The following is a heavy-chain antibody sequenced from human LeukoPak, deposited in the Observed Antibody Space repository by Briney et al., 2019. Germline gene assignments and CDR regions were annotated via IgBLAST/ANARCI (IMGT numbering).Heavy chain of an antibody. J-gene: IGHJ4*02. D-gene: IGHD6-13*01. CDR3: ASRGSIAAAGTEFDY. CDR1: GGSISGYS. CDR2: TYYSGDT. V-gene: IGHV4-59*01. Sequence: SETLSLTCTVSGGSISGYSWSWIRQPPGGGLEWIGYTYYSGDTAYNPSLKSRVTMSVDTSKNQLSLKLSSVTTADTAVYYCASRGSIAAAGTEFDYWGQGTLVTVSS.